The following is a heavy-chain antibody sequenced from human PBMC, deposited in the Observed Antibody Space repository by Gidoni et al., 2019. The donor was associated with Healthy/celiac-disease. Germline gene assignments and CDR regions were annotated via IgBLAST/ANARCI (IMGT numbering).Heavy chain of an antibody. Sequence: QVQLVESGGGVVQPGRSLRLSCAASGFPFTSYGMHWVRQSPGKGLEWVAVISYDGSNKYYADSVKGRFTISRDNSKNTLYLQMNSLRAEDTAVYYCAKEYYDFWSGYYTWYFDLWGRGTLVTVSS. CDR1: GFPFTSYG. D-gene: IGHD3-3*01. V-gene: IGHV3-30*18. CDR2: ISYDGSNK. CDR3: AKEYYDFWSGYYTWYFDL. J-gene: IGHJ2*01.